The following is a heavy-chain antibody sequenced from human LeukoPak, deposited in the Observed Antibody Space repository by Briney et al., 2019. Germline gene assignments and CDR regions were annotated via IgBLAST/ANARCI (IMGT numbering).Heavy chain of an antibody. V-gene: IGHV4-4*02. D-gene: IGHD1-26*01. CDR2: VYHTGTT. Sequence: PSGTLSLTCVVSGDSITNDIWWSWVRQSPGKGLEWIGEVYHTGTTNYNPSLKSRVNMSVDKSKNQFSLRLTSVTAADTAVYYCARYYLGRDLGALGFDYWGQGTLVTVSS. CDR1: GDSITNDIW. J-gene: IGHJ4*02. CDR3: ARYYLGRDLGALGFDY.